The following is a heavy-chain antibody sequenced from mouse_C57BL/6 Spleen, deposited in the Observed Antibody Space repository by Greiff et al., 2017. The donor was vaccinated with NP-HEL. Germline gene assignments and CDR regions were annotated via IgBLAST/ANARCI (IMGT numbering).Heavy chain of an antibody. J-gene: IGHJ1*03. V-gene: IGHV1-77*01. Sequence: VQLQQSGAELVKPGASVKISCKASGYTFTDYYINWVKQRPGQGLEWIGKIGPGSGSTYYNEKFKGKATLTADKSSSTAYMQLSSLTSEDSAVYFCARSPLHYYGSRTYFDVWGTGTTVTVSS. CDR1: GYTFTDYY. D-gene: IGHD1-1*01. CDR3: ARSPLHYYGSRTYFDV. CDR2: IGPGSGST.